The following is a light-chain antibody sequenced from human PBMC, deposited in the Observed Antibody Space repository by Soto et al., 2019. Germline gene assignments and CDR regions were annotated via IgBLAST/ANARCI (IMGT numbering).Light chain of an antibody. J-gene: IGKJ1*01. V-gene: IGKV3D-15*01. CDR3: QQYNDWPWT. CDR1: QSVGSY. CDR2: DAS. Sequence: LSLSPGERATLSCRASQSVGSYLAWYQHKPGQAPRLLISDASNRATGIPARFSGSGSGTEFTLTISSLQPEDFAMYYCQQYNDWPWTFGQGTKVDIK.